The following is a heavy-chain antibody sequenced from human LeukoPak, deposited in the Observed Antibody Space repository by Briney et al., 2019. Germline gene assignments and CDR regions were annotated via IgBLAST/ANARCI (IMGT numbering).Heavy chain of an antibody. Sequence: SVKVSCKASGGTFSSYAISWVRQAPGQGLEWMGMIYPRDGSTSYAQKFQGRVTVTRDTSTSTVHMELSGLRSEDTAVYYCARDQEGFDYWGQGTLVTVSS. CDR2: IYPRDGST. CDR1: GGTFSSYA. CDR3: ARDQEGFDY. V-gene: IGHV1-46*01. J-gene: IGHJ4*02.